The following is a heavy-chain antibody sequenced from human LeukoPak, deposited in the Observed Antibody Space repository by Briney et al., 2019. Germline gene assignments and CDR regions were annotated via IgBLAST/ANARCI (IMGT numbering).Heavy chain of an antibody. J-gene: IGHJ4*02. CDR3: ARPRAPNDSSGLYYFDY. CDR2: INHSGST. D-gene: IGHD3-22*01. Sequence: PSETLSLTCAVYGGSFSGYYWSWVRQPPGKGLEWIGEINHSGSTNYNPSLKSRVTISVDTSKNQFSLKLSSVTAADTAVYYCARPRAPNDSSGLYYFDYWGRGTLVTVSS. V-gene: IGHV4-34*01. CDR1: GGSFSGYY.